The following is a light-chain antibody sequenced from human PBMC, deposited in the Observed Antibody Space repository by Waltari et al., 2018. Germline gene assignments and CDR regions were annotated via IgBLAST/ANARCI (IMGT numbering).Light chain of an antibody. Sequence: SYELTQPPSVSVSPGQTASINCSGNKLGNKYAFWYQQKPGQSPVLVIYQDSKRPSGIPERFSGSNSGNTATLTISGTQAMDEADYYCQAWDSTTAEFGGGTKLTVL. CDR3: QAWDSTTAE. CDR1: KLGNKY. CDR2: QDS. V-gene: IGLV3-1*01. J-gene: IGLJ2*01.